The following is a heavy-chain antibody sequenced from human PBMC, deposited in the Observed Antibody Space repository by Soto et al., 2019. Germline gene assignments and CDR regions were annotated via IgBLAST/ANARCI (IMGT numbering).Heavy chain of an antibody. J-gene: IGHJ4*02. D-gene: IGHD2-21*01. V-gene: IGHV3-73*02. CDR3: TRTFDGSDSFFPDFDY. CDR2: IGRKPNNYAT. CDR1: GFIFSGSA. Sequence: EVQLVESGGGLVQPGGSLTLSCAASGFIFSGSAVHWVRQASGKGLEWVGRIGRKPNNYATAYAASVKGKFTISRDASKNTAYLQMNSLTTEDTALYFCTRTFDGSDSFFPDFDYWGQGTMDTVSS.